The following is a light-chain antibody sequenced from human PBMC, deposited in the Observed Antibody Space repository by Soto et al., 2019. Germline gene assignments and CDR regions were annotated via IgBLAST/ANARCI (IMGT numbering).Light chain of an antibody. CDR1: QSVSSN. J-gene: IGKJ1*01. V-gene: IGKV3-15*01. CDR2: GAS. CDR3: QQYSDWPLT. Sequence: DMVMTQSRATLSLSPWERASLSCRASQSVSSNLAWYQQKPGQAPRLLIYGASTRATGIPARFSGSGSGTEFSPTISSLQSEDSAVYYCQQYSDWPLTFGQGTKVDIK.